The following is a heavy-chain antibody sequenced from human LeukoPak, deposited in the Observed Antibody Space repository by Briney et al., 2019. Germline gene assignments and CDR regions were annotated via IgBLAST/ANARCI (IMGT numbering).Heavy chain of an antibody. CDR1: GFTFSNYW. CDR3: VRAPPYDSGY. J-gene: IGHJ4*02. V-gene: IGHV3-7*01. CDR2: INQDGSDN. Sequence: GGSLRLSSVVSGFTFSNYWMSWVRRAPGKGLEWVANINQDGSDNYYVDSVRGRFTISRDNAKNSLYLQMNSLRAEDTALYYCVRAPPYDSGYWGQGTLVTVSS. D-gene: IGHD5-12*01.